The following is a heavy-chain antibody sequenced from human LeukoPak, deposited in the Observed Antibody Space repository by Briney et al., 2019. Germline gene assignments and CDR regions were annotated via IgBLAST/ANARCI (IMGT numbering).Heavy chain of an antibody. CDR2: ISSSSSYI. CDR3: ARDHGFWSGLPDY. J-gene: IGHJ4*02. D-gene: IGHD3-3*01. Sequence: GGSLRLSCAASGFTFSSYSMNWVRQAPGKGLEWVSSISSSSSYIYYADSVKGRFTISRDNAKNSLYLQMNSLRAEDTAVYYCARDHGFWSGLPDYWGQGTLVTVSS. CDR1: GFTFSSYS. V-gene: IGHV3-21*01.